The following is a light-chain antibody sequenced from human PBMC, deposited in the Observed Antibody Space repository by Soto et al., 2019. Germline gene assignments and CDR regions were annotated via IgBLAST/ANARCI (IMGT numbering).Light chain of an antibody. CDR1: QSVFSS. V-gene: IGKV3-11*01. CDR3: QQRYNWPPVT. Sequence: DIVLTQSPATMSLSPGERATLSCRASQSVFSSLAWYQQKPGQAPRLLIYYASIRATGIPARFSGSGSGTDFTLTITSLEPEDFAVYYCQQRYNWPPVTFGQGTRLEI. CDR2: YAS. J-gene: IGKJ5*01.